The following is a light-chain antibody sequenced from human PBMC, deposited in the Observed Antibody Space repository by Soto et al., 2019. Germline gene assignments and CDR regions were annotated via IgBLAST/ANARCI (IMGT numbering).Light chain of an antibody. J-gene: IGKJ3*01. CDR3: PQYGSSRFT. CDR2: GAS. V-gene: IGKV3-20*01. Sequence: EIVLTQSPGTLSLSPGERATLSCRASQSISSSYLAWYQQKPGQAPRLLVYGASSRATGIPDRFSGSGSGTDFTLTISRLGPEDFAVYYCPQYGSSRFTLVPGTKVAMK. CDR1: QSISSSY.